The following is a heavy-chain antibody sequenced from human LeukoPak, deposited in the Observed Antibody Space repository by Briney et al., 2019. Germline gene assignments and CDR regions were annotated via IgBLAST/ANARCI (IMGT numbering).Heavy chain of an antibody. CDR3: ARGSLGSRSIAAQYYYYGMDV. CDR1: GGSISSYY. J-gene: IGHJ6*02. CDR2: IYTSGST. D-gene: IGHD6-6*01. V-gene: IGHV4-4*07. Sequence: PETLSLTCTVSGGSISSYYWSWIRQPAGKGLEWIGRIYTSGSTNYNPSLKSRVTMSVDTSKNQFSPKLSSVTAADTAVYYCARGSLGSRSIAAQYYYYGMDVWGQGTTVTVSS.